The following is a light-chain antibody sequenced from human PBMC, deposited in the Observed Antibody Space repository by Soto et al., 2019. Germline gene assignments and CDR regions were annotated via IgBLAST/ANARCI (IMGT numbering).Light chain of an antibody. Sequence: QSVLTQPPSVAEAPRQRVTISCSGSSFNIGDNAVNWYQQFPGKAPKLLIYYDDLLPSGVSDRFSGSKSGTSASLVISGLQSDDEADYCCSAWDDTLNGFVFGTGTKLTVL. CDR1: SFNIGDNA. CDR2: YDD. V-gene: IGLV1-36*01. CDR3: SAWDDTLNGFV. J-gene: IGLJ1*01.